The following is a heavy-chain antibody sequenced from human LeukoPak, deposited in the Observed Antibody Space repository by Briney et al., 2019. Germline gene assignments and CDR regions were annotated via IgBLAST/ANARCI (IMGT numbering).Heavy chain of an antibody. CDR2: LSANGGTT. D-gene: IGHD3-10*01. J-gene: IGHJ3*02. Sequence: HPGGSLRLSCSASGFIISDCAMHWVRQAPGKGLEYVSALSANGGTTYYADSVKGRFTISRDNSKNTLYLQMNSLRAEDTAVYYCAKDFGEAAFDTWGQGTMVTVSS. CDR1: GFIISDCA. V-gene: IGHV3-64*04. CDR3: AKDFGEAAFDT.